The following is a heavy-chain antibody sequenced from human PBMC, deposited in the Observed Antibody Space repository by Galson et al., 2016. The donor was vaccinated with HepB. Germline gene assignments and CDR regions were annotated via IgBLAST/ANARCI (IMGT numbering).Heavy chain of an antibody. Sequence: SLRLSCAVSGFSFNNYGMIWVRQAPGKGLEWVSGISDTGIIHYADPVKGRFTISRDTSKNTLYLQMNSLRAEDTAVYYCARDRAGYNSAWYPVWGKGTTVTVSS. J-gene: IGHJ6*04. CDR2: ISDTGII. D-gene: IGHD6-19*01. CDR3: ARDRAGYNSAWYPV. V-gene: IGHV3-23*01. CDR1: GFSFNNYG.